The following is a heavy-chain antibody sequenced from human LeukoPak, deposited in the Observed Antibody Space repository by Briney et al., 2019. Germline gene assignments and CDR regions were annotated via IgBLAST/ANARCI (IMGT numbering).Heavy chain of an antibody. J-gene: IGHJ4*02. CDR2: INPGGGST. D-gene: IGHD6-19*01. V-gene: IGHV1-46*01. CDR1: GYTFTSYY. CDR3: ARDLFIAVAGTEKFEAPLVY. Sequence: GASVKVSCKASGYTFTSYYMHWVRQAPGQGLEWMGIINPGGGSTSYAQKFQGRVTMTRDTSTSTVYMELSSLRSEDTAVYYCARDLFIAVAGTEKFEAPLVYWGQGTLVTVSS.